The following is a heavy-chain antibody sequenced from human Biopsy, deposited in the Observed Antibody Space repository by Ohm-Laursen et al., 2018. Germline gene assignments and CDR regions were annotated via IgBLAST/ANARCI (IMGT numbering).Heavy chain of an antibody. V-gene: IGHV4-59*01. J-gene: IGHJ2*01. Sequence: SETLSLTCTVSGDSISTYYWSWIRQPPGKGLQWIGYIYYTGNTDYNPSLQSRVTISVDTSKNHFSLRLRSMTPADTAIYYCARFPLGAYDDSGSYRAVEHWYFDLWGRGTLVTVSS. CDR2: IYYTGNT. CDR3: ARFPLGAYDDSGSYRAVEHWYFDL. CDR1: GDSISTYY. D-gene: IGHD3-22*01.